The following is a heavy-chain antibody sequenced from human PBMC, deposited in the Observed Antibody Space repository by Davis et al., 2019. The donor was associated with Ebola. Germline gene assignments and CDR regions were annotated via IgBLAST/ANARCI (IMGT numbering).Heavy chain of an antibody. J-gene: IGHJ3*02. V-gene: IGHV1-46*03. D-gene: IGHD5-12*01. CDR3: TTPGGQDSGYDVVDI. Sequence: ASVKVSCKASGYTFTNYYMHWVRQAPGQGLEWMGMINPNDGRTIYAQKFQCRVTVTRDTSTTTVYMDLSSLRSEDTAIYYCTTPGGQDSGYDVVDIWGQGTMVTVSS. CDR2: INPNDGRT. CDR1: GYTFTNYY.